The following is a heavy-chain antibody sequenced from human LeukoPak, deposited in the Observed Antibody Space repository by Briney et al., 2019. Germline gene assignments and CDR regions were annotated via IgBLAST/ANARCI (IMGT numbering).Heavy chain of an antibody. CDR3: AREYSPFEI. CDR1: GGSISTYY. J-gene: IGHJ3*02. D-gene: IGHD4-11*01. Sequence: SETLSLTCTVSGGSISTYYWSWIRQPPGKGLEWIGYIHYSGATSYNPSLNSRVTVSVDTSKNQLSLKLNSVTAADTAVYYCAREYSPFEIWGPGTMVTVSS. CDR2: IHYSGAT. V-gene: IGHV4-59*01.